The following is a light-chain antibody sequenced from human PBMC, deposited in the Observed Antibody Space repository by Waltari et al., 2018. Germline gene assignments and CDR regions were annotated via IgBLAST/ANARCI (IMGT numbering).Light chain of an antibody. CDR3: AAWDDSLSGPV. J-gene: IGLJ3*02. V-gene: IGLV1-47*01. CDR1: RSNIGSNY. CDR2: RNN. Sequence: QSVLTQSPSASGTPGQRVTISCSGSRSNIGSNYVSWYQHLPGTAPTLLIYRNNQRPSGVPDRFSGSKSGTSASLAIFGLRSEDDADYFCAAWDDSLSGPVFGGGTKLTVL.